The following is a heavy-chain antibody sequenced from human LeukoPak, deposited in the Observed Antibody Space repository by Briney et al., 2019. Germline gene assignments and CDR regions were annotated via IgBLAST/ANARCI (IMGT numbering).Heavy chain of an antibody. CDR1: GFTFSSYS. J-gene: IGHJ3*02. Sequence: PGGSLRLSCAASGFTFSSYSMNWVRQAPGKGLEWVSSISSSSSYIYYADSVKGRFTISRDNAKNSLYLQMNSLRAEDTAVYYCARASCSSTSCSPDAFDIRGQGTMVTVSS. CDR3: ARASCSSTSCSPDAFDI. D-gene: IGHD2-2*01. CDR2: ISSSSSYI. V-gene: IGHV3-21*01.